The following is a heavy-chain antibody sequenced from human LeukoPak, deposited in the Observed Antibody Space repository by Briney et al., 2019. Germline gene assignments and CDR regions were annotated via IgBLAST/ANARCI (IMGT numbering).Heavy chain of an antibody. J-gene: IGHJ4*02. CDR3: ARDLGGYSSGWTIDY. Sequence: PGGSLRLSCAASGFTFSSYWMHWVRQAPGKGLGWVSRINSDGSSTNYADSVKGRFTISRHNAKNTLYLQMNSLRAEDTAVYYCARDLGGYSSGWTIDYWGQGTLVTVSS. CDR2: INSDGSST. V-gene: IGHV3-74*01. D-gene: IGHD6-19*01. CDR1: GFTFSSYW.